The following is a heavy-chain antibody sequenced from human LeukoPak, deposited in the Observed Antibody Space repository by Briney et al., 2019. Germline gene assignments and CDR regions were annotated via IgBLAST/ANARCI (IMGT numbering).Heavy chain of an antibody. J-gene: IGHJ5*02. CDR3: AKEEYSSSGTDWFDP. CDR1: GFTFSSYA. Sequence: SGGSLRLSCAASGFTFSSYAMSWVRRAPGKGLEWVSAISGSGGSTYYADSVKGRFTISRDNSKNTLYLQMNSLRAEDTAVYYCAKEEYSSSGTDWFDPWGQGTLVTVSS. V-gene: IGHV3-23*01. CDR2: ISGSGGST. D-gene: IGHD6-13*01.